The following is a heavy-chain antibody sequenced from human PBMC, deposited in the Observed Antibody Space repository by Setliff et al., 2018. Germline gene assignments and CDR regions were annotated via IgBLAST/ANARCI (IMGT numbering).Heavy chain of an antibody. CDR2: IGGHNDDP. D-gene: IGHD3-3*01. V-gene: IGHV1-18*01. CDR1: GYPFNNYG. CDR3: ARSWRAGALNHFDY. Sequence: RASVKVSFKASGYPFNNYGISWLRQTPGQGLEWMGWIGGHNDDPLFAQKFQGRVTMTTDTSTTTAYMELKSLRSDDTAVYYCARSWRAGALNHFDYWGQGSRVTVSS. J-gene: IGHJ4*02.